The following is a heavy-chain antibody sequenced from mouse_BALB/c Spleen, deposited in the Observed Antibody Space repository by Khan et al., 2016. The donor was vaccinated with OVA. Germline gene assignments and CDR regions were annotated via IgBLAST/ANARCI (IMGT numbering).Heavy chain of an antibody. CDR2: INPSIAYT. CDR1: GYTFVNYW. CDR3: SRRGLRWGFDY. V-gene: IGHV1-7*01. J-gene: IGHJ2*01. D-gene: IGHD1-1*01. Sequence: QVQLQQSGAELAKPGASVKMSCKASGYTFVNYWILWVRQRPGQGLEWIGYINPSIAYTENNQNFKDKATLTADKSSSPAYMQLNSLTSEDSAVYCWSRRGLRWGFDYWGQGTTLTVSS.